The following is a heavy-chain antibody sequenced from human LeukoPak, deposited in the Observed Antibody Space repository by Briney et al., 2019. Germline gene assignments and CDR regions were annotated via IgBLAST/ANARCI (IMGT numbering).Heavy chain of an antibody. Sequence: GGSLRLSCVASGYTFRDYWIHWVPEAPGKGLVWVTRIRPDGDSTEYADSVKGRLTSTRDNAKNMVYLRLNSLRAEDTAVYYCARDSGVDTSLDSWGQGALVTVSS. CDR1: GYTFRDYW. CDR3: ARDSGVDTSLDS. D-gene: IGHD2-2*02. CDR2: IRPDGDST. V-gene: IGHV3-74*03. J-gene: IGHJ4*02.